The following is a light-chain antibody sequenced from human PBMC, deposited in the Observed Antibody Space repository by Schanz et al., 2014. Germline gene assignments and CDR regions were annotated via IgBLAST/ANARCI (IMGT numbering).Light chain of an antibody. CDR1: QSISTY. CDR3: QQANSFPLT. Sequence: DIQMTQSPASLSAFVGDRVTITCRTSQSISTYLNWYQQKPGKAPKVLIYAASSLQSGVPSRFSGSGSGTDFTLTISSLQPEDFATYYCQQANSFPLTFGGGTKVEIK. J-gene: IGKJ4*01. CDR2: AAS. V-gene: IGKV1-39*01.